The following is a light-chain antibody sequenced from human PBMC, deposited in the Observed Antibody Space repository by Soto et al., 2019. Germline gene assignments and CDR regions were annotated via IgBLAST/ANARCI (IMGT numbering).Light chain of an antibody. J-gene: IGKJ5*01. CDR1: QILVHSDGIAY. V-gene: IGKV2-30*02. CDR3: MQAIQLPIP. CDR2: KVS. Sequence: VVMTQSQISLPVTLRQPASISCRSSQILVHSDGIAYFSWFQQRPGRSPRRLIYKVSNRDSGVPARFSGSGSGTDFALKISRVEAEDVGVYYCMQAIQLPIPFGQGTRLEIK.